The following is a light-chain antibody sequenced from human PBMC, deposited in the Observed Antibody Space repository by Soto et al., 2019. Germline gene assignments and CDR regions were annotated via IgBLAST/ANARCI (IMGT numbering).Light chain of an antibody. CDR2: DAP. CDR3: QQFNNYLIT. Sequence: AIQLTQSPSSLSASVGDRVTITCRASQGISSALAWYQQKPGKAPKLLIYDAPSLESGVPSRFSGSGSGTDFTLTISSLQPEDFATYYCQQFNNYLITFGQGTRLEIK. V-gene: IGKV1D-13*01. J-gene: IGKJ5*01. CDR1: QGISSA.